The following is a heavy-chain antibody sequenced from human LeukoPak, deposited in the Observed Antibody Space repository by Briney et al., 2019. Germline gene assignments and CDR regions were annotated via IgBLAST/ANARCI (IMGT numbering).Heavy chain of an antibody. CDR1: GDSFSTNV. CDR2: IIPIFGTA. D-gene: IGHD3-22*01. J-gene: IGHJ4*02. CDR3: ARDSDYYDRSGTFDY. V-gene: IGHV1-69*13. Sequence: SVKVSCKASGDSFSTNVFSWMRQAPGQGLEWMGGIIPIFGTANYAQTFQGRVTITADESTSTAYMELSSLRSEDTAVYYCARDSDYYDRSGTFDYWGQGTLVTVSS.